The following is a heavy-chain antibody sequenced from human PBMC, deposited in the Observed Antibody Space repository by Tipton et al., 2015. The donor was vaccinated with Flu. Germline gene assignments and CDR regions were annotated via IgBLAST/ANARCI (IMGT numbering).Heavy chain of an antibody. J-gene: IGHJ2*01. CDR1: GFTFSNYA. CDR3: ARYSSGWYLYFDL. V-gene: IGHV3-23*01. Sequence: SLRLSCTVSGFTFSNYAMSWVRQAPGKGLEWVSGISDGGYSTYYSDSVRGRFTISRDNSKNTLYLQMNSLRAEDTAVYHCARYSSGWYLYFDLWGRGTLVTVSS. CDR2: ISDGGYST. D-gene: IGHD6-19*01.